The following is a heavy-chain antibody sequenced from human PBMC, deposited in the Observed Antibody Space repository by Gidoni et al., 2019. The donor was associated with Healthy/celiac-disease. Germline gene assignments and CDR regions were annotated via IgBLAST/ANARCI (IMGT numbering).Heavy chain of an antibody. D-gene: IGHD4-17*01. CDR1: GGSISSSNW. J-gene: IGHJ4*02. CDR3: ASLRLRDNVEGRRGGGDY. V-gene: IGHV4-4*02. CDR2: IYHSGST. Sequence: QVQLQESGPGLVKPSGTLSLTCAVSGGSISSSNWWSWVRQPPGKGLEWIGEIYHSGSTNYNPSLKSRVTISVDKSKNQFSLKRSSVTAADTAVDYCASLRLRDNVEGRRGGGDYWGQGTLVTVSS.